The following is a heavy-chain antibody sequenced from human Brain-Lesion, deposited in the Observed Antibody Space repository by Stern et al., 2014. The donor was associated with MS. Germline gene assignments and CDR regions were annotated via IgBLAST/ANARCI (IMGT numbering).Heavy chain of an antibody. V-gene: IGHV1-2*04. CDR3: ATYYYDSTGYNDF. D-gene: IGHD3-22*01. Sequence: QVQLVQSGAEVKKPGASVKVSCKASGYTFTGYYMHWVRQAPGQGLEGMGWIKPKSGGTNYAQKFQGWVTMTRDTSINTAYMELSRLRSDDTAVYYCATYYYDSTGYNDFWGQGTLVTVSS. CDR1: GYTFTGYY. J-gene: IGHJ4*02. CDR2: IKPKSGGT.